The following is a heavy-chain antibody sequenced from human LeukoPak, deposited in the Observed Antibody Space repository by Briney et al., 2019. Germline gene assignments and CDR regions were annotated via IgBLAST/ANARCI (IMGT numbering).Heavy chain of an antibody. CDR1: GYSFTSYW. J-gene: IGHJ4*02. D-gene: IGHD3-22*01. CDR3: ARSVSGYYYVSYYFDY. V-gene: IGHV5-51*01. Sequence: GGSLKISCKGSGYSFTSYWIGWVRQMPGKGLEWMGIIYPGDSDTRYSLSLQGQVTISADKSISTAYLQWSSLKASDTAMYYCARSVSGYYYVSYYFDYWGQGTLVTVSS. CDR2: IYPGDSDT.